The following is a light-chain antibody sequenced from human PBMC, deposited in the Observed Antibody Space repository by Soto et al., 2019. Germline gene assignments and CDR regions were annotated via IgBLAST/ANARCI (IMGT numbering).Light chain of an antibody. J-gene: IGKJ2*01. CDR1: QSISSW. V-gene: IGKV1-5*03. CDR2: KAS. Sequence: DIQMTQSPSTLSASVGDRVTITCRASQSISSWLAWYQQKPGEAPKILIYKASTLESGVPSRFSGSGSGTEFTLTISSLQPDDFATYYCQQYDYYPYTFGQGTK. CDR3: QQYDYYPYT.